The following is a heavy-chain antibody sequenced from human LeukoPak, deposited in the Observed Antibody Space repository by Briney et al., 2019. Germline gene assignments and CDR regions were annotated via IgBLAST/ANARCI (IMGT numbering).Heavy chain of an antibody. D-gene: IGHD6-13*01. J-gene: IGHJ6*02. CDR3: ARGSSSLDV. V-gene: IGHV3-30-3*01. Sequence: PGRSLRLSCAASGFTFSSYAMHWVRQAPGKGLEWVAVISYDGSNKYYADSVKGRFTISRDNSKNTLYLQMNSLRAEDTAVYYCARGSSSLDVWGQGTTVTVSS. CDR2: ISYDGSNK. CDR1: GFTFSSYA.